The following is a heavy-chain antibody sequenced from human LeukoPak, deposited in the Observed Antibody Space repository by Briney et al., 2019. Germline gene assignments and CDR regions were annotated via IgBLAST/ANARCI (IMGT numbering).Heavy chain of an antibody. CDR1: FTFXXXX. D-gene: IGHD3-3*01. CDR3: ARDREVFGDFDY. V-gene: IGHV3-21*01. Sequence: FTFXXXXXXWXRXXXGKXXXXVLSISSITSYIYYAHSVNARFTISRDNAKNSLYLQMNSLRAEDTAVYYCARDREVFGDFDYWGQGTLVTVSS. CDR2: ISSITSYI. J-gene: IGHJ4*02.